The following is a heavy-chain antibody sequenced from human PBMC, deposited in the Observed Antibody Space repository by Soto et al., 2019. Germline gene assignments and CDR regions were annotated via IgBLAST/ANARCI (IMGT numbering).Heavy chain of an antibody. CDR1: GYTFTSYG. V-gene: IGHV1-18*01. CDR2: ISAYNGNT. CDR3: ARDQRITIFGLVNGVGGTVGWFDP. Sequence: QVQLVQSGAEVKKPGASVKVSCKASGYTFTSYGISWVRQAPGQGLEWMGWISAYNGNTNYAQKLQGRVTMTTDTSTSTAYMELRSQRSDDTAVNYCARDQRITIFGLVNGVGGTVGWFDPWGHGTLVTVSS. D-gene: IGHD3-3*01. J-gene: IGHJ5*02.